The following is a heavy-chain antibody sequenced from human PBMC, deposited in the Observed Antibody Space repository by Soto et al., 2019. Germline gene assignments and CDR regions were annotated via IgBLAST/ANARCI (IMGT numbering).Heavy chain of an antibody. CDR3: ATVTHGQLETYYFDY. D-gene: IGHD6-13*01. Sequence: GASVKVSCKVSGYTLTELSMHWVRQAPGKGLEWMGGFDPEGGETIYAQKFQGRVTMTEDTSTDTAYMELSSLRSEDTAVYYCATVTHGQLETYYFDYWGQGTLVTVSS. J-gene: IGHJ4*02. CDR2: FDPEGGET. CDR1: GYTLTELS. V-gene: IGHV1-24*01.